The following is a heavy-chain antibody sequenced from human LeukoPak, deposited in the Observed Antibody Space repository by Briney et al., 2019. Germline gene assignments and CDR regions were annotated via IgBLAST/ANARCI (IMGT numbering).Heavy chain of an antibody. CDR3: ARDLFTATRNF. Sequence: PGGSLRLSCAASGFNFNSFAMSWVRQAPGKGLEWVSTFSGSGGRTYYADSVKGRFTISRDNSKNTLYLQMNSLRAEDTAVYYCARDLFTATRNFWGQGTLVTVSS. J-gene: IGHJ4*02. CDR1: GFNFNSFA. CDR2: FSGSGGRT. D-gene: IGHD5-12*01. V-gene: IGHV3-23*01.